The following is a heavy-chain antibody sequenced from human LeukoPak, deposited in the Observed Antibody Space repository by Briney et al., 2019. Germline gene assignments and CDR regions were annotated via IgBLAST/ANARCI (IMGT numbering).Heavy chain of an antibody. J-gene: IGHJ4*02. Sequence: PSETLSLTCTVSGGSISNFYWSWIRQPAGQQLDWIGRIYTSGSTNYNPSLKSRVTMSVDTSKNQFSLKLSSVTAADTAVYYCARETTGAGTARPFDYWGQGTLVTVSS. CDR1: GGSISNFY. D-gene: IGHD6-13*01. CDR3: ARETTGAGTARPFDY. V-gene: IGHV4-4*07. CDR2: IYTSGST.